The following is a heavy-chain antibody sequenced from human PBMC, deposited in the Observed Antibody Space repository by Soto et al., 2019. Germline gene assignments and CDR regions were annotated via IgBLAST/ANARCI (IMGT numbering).Heavy chain of an antibody. V-gene: IGHV3-30*18. D-gene: IGHD1-7*01. CDR2: ITYDGSFQ. CDR3: AKDRVGGTFYTPLAF. J-gene: IGHJ4*02. CDR1: GFNFDNYG. Sequence: PGGSLRLSCQASGFNFDNYGMHWVRQAPGKGLEWVAVITYDGSFQYYADSVKGRFTISRDNSKNTLSLYLNTLKPEDTAVYHCAKDRVGGTFYTPLAFWGQGTLVTVSS.